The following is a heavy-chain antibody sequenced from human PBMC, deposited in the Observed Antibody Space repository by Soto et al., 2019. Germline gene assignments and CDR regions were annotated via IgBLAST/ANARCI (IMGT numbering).Heavy chain of an antibody. CDR1: GYTFTGYY. Sequence: ASVKVSCKASGYTFTGYYMRWVRQAPGQGLEWMGWINPNSGGTNYAQKFQGWVTMTRDTSISTAYMELSRLRSDDTAVYYCARAGGQWLENYYYYYGMDVWGQGTTVTVSS. CDR3: ARAGGQWLENYYYYYGMDV. D-gene: IGHD6-19*01. V-gene: IGHV1-2*04. CDR2: INPNSGGT. J-gene: IGHJ6*02.